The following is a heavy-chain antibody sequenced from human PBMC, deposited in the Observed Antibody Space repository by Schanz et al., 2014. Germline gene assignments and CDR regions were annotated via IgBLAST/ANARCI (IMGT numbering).Heavy chain of an antibody. J-gene: IGHJ6*02. CDR3: AKDDTQVNGMDV. CDR1: GFTFSSYG. CDR2: IKPDGSEK. V-gene: IGHV3-30*18. Sequence: QVQLVESGGGVVQPGRSLRLSCAVSGFTFSSYGMHWVRQALGKGLDWVGIIKPDGSEKFYVDSVKGRFTISRDNSKNTLHLQMNSLRVEDTAVYYCAKDDTQVNGMDVWGQGTTVTVSS.